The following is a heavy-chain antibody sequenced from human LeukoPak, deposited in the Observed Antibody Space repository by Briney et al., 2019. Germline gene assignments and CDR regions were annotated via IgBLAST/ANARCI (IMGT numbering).Heavy chain of an antibody. J-gene: IGHJ4*02. V-gene: IGHV3-11*01. CDR3: AKRRDYFDH. CDR2: ISGTGAST. Sequence: PGGSLRLSCAASGFTFSDYYMSWIRQAPGKGLEWLSYISGTGASTYYADSVRGRFNIYRDNSQSSLYLQMNSLTTEDTAVYYCAKRRDYFDHWGQGALVTVSS. CDR1: GFTFSDYY.